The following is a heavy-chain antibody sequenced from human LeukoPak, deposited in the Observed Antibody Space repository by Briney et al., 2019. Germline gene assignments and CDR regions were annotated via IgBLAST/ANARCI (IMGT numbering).Heavy chain of an antibody. D-gene: IGHD2-21*02. CDR3: ARGAGDWNAFAF. J-gene: IGHJ3*01. V-gene: IGHV3-66*01. CDR2: IYSGGST. Sequence: GGSLRLSCAASGFTVSRNYMSWVRQAPGKGLEWVSVIYSGGSTYYADSVKGRCTISRDNSKNTVYLQMNSLRAGDTAVFYCARGAGDWNAFAFWGQGTMVTVSS. CDR1: GFTVSRNY.